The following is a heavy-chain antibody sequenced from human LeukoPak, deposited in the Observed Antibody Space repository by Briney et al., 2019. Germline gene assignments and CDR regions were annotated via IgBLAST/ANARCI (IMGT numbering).Heavy chain of an antibody. CDR3: ATPGIAAAGALDY. CDR1: GYTFTGYY. CDR2: INPNSGGT. Sequence: ASVKVSCKASGYTFTGYYMHWVRQAPGQGLEWMGWINPNSGGTNYAQKFQGRVTMTRDTSISTAYMELSRLRSDDTAVYYCATPGIAAAGALDYWGQGTLVTVSS. V-gene: IGHV1-2*02. J-gene: IGHJ4*02. D-gene: IGHD6-13*01.